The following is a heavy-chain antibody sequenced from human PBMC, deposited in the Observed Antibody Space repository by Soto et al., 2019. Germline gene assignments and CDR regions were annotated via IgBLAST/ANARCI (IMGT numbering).Heavy chain of an antibody. CDR1: GGSFSSSNDY. Sequence: PSETLSLTCTVSGGSFSSSNDYWVWIRQPPGKGLEWIGSFYYGGATYYNASLKSRVTISADTSKNQFYLKVNSVTVADTAVYYCARLNGYCVSTNCHGYYGMDVWGQGTTVTVSS. D-gene: IGHD2-2*03. V-gene: IGHV4-39*01. J-gene: IGHJ6*02. CDR2: FYYGGAT. CDR3: ARLNGYCVSTNCHGYYGMDV.